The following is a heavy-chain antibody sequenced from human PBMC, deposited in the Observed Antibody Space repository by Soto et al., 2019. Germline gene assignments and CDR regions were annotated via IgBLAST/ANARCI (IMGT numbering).Heavy chain of an antibody. Sequence: EVQLLESGGDLVQPGGSLRLSCAGSGFTITNYAMTWVRQAPGKGLEWVSLLSSDGGDTYYADSVKGRVTISRDTSKNTLYLQINSLRAEDTAVYYCATTIIRYFLDIWGQGTLVTVSS. CDR3: ATTIIRYFLDI. D-gene: IGHD1-26*01. J-gene: IGHJ4*02. CDR1: GFTITNYA. CDR2: LSSDGGDT. V-gene: IGHV3-23*01.